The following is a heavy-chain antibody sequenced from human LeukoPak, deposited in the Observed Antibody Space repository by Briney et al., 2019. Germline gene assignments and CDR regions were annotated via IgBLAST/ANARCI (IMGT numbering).Heavy chain of an antibody. CDR2: INHSGST. Sequence: SETLSLTCTVSGGSVSSGSYYWSWIRQPPGKGLEWIGEINHSGSTNYNPSLKSRVTISVDTSKNQFSLKLSSVTAADTAVYYCARGPPLNSSGWTAPREFDYWGQGTLVTVSS. CDR3: ARGPPLNSSGWTAPREFDY. D-gene: IGHD6-19*01. CDR1: GGSVSSGSYY. V-gene: IGHV4-39*07. J-gene: IGHJ4*02.